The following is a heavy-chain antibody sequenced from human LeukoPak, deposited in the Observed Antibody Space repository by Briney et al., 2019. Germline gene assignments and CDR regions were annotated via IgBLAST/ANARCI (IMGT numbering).Heavy chain of an antibody. V-gene: IGHV1-2*02. Sequence: ASVKVSCKASGYTFTSYDINWVRQATGQGLEWMGWINPNSGGTNYAQKFQGRVTMTRDTSISTAYMELSRLRSDDTAVYYCARAIITIFGVVIPDAFDIWGQGTMVTVSS. D-gene: IGHD3-3*01. CDR2: INPNSGGT. J-gene: IGHJ3*02. CDR3: ARAIITIFGVVIPDAFDI. CDR1: GYTFTSYD.